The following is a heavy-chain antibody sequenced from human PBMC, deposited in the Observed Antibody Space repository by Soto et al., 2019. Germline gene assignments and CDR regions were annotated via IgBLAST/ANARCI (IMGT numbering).Heavy chain of an antibody. J-gene: IGHJ6*02. D-gene: IGHD3-10*01. V-gene: IGHV4-59*01. CDR1: GGSISSYY. CDR2: IYYSGST. CDR3: ARGTMVRGVMGMEV. Sequence: SETLSLTCXVSGGSISSYYWSWIRQPPGKGLEWIGYIYYSGSTNYNPSLKSRVTISVDTSKNQFSLKLSSVTAADTAVYYCARGTMVRGVMGMEVWGQGTMVTVSS.